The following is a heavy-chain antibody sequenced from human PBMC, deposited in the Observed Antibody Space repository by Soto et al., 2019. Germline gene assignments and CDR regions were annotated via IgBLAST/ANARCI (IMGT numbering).Heavy chain of an antibody. D-gene: IGHD3-10*01. CDR2: IKSKTDGGTT. J-gene: IGHJ6*02. V-gene: IGHV3-15*07. CDR1: GFTFSNAW. CDR3: TTKFYGSGSYIYYYYGMDV. Sequence: GGSLRLSCAASGFTFSNAWMNWVRQAPGKGLEWVGRIKSKTDGGTTDYAAPVKGRFTISRDDSKNTLYLQMNSLKTEDTAVYYCTTKFYGSGSYIYYYYGMDVWGQGTTVTVSS.